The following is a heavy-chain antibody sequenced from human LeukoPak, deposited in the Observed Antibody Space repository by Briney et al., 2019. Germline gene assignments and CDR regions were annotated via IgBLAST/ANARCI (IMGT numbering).Heavy chain of an antibody. Sequence: ASVKVSCKASGYTFTSYGISWVRQAPGQGLEWMGWISAYNGNTNYAQKLQGRVTMTTDTSTSTAYMELRSLRSDDTAVYYCARLPGDFWSGVYYYYMDVWGKGTTVTVSS. CDR1: GYTFTSYG. V-gene: IGHV1-18*01. CDR2: ISAYNGNT. J-gene: IGHJ6*03. CDR3: ARLPGDFWSGVYYYYMDV. D-gene: IGHD3-3*01.